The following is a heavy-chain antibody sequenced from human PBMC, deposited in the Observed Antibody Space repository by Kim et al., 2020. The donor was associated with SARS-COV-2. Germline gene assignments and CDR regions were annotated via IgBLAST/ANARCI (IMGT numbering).Heavy chain of an antibody. Sequence: SVKVSCKASGGTFSSYAISWVRQAPGQGLEWMGGIIPIFGTANYAQKFQGRVTITADESTSTAYMELSSLRSEDTAVYYCARGVRGYFCMDVWGQGTTVTVSS. CDR1: GGTFSSYA. CDR3: ARGVRGYFCMDV. D-gene: IGHD3-10*01. CDR2: IIPIFGTA. J-gene: IGHJ6*02. V-gene: IGHV1-69*13.